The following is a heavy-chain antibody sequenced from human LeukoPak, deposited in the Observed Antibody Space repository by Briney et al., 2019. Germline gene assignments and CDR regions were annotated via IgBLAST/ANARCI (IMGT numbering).Heavy chain of an antibody. V-gene: IGHV3-23*01. CDR1: GFTFSSYA. J-gene: IGHJ4*02. CDR3: AKLNTYYYGSGDY. Sequence: PGGSLRLSCAASGFTFSSYAMSWVRQAPGKGLEWVSAISGSGGSTYYADSVKGRFTISRDNSKNTLYLQMNSLRAEDTVVYYCAKLNTYYYGSGDYWGQGTLVTVSS. D-gene: IGHD3-10*01. CDR2: ISGSGGST.